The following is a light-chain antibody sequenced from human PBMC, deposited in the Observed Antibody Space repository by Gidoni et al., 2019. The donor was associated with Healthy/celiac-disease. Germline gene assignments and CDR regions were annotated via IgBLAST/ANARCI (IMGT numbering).Light chain of an antibody. Sequence: YELTQPPSVSVSPGQTATITCSGDKLGDKSASWYQQKPGQSPVLVIYQDNKRPSGIPDRYSGSHSGNTATLTISGTQAMDEADYYCQAWDSSAADVVFGGGTKLTVL. CDR2: QDN. CDR1: KLGDKS. J-gene: IGLJ2*01. CDR3: QAWDSSAADVV. V-gene: IGLV3-1*01.